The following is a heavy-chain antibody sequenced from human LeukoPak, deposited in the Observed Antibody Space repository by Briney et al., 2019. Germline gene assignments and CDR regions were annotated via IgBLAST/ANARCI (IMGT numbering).Heavy chain of an antibody. CDR2: IKPDGRDK. CDR3: AKDLDGSGLYGGIDF. J-gene: IGHJ4*02. CDR1: GLFFSTNW. D-gene: IGHD6-19*01. Sequence: GGSLRLSCAASGLFFSTNWMSWVRQAPGKGLEWVATIKPDGRDKYYVDSVKGRFTMSRDNGKNSVYLQMNSLRAEDTAVYYCAKDLDGSGLYGGIDFWGQGTLVTVSS. V-gene: IGHV3-7*03.